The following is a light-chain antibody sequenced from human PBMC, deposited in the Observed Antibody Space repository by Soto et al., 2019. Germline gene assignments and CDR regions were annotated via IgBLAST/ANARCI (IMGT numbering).Light chain of an antibody. CDR3: EQYNNWPPEGT. Sequence: DIVMTQSPATLSVSPGERATLSCRASQSVSSNLAWYQQKPGQAPRLLIYGASTRATGIPARFXXRGPGTEFTLSISSLQYEDLAIYYCEQYNNWPPEGTFGHVPKVEIK. J-gene: IGKJ1*01. CDR1: QSVSSN. V-gene: IGKV3-15*01. CDR2: GAS.